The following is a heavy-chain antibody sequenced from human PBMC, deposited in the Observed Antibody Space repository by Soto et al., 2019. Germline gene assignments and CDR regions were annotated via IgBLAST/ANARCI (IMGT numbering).Heavy chain of an antibody. D-gene: IGHD3-22*01. Sequence: SETLSLTCTVSGGSISSGGYYWRWIRPHPGKDLEWIGYIYYSGSTYYNPSLKSRVTISVDTSKNQFSLKLSSVTAADTAVYYCARADYDDSSGYHNWFDPWRQGTLVTVSS. V-gene: IGHV4-31*03. CDR3: ARADYDDSSGYHNWFDP. CDR1: GGSISSGGYY. CDR2: IYYSGST. J-gene: IGHJ5*02.